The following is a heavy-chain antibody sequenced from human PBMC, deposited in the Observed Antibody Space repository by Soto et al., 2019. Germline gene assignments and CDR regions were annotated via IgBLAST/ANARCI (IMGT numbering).Heavy chain of an antibody. J-gene: IGHJ5*02. CDR3: ARDQRLNSSPRNWFDP. Sequence: QVQLVESGGGVVQPGRSLRLSCAASGFTFSSYGMHWVRQAPGKGLEWVAVIWYDGSNKYYADFVKGRFTISRDNSKNTLYLQMNSLRAEDTAVYYCARDQRLNSSPRNWFDPWGQGTLVTVSS. CDR2: IWYDGSNK. V-gene: IGHV3-33*01. CDR1: GFTFSSYG. D-gene: IGHD6-13*01.